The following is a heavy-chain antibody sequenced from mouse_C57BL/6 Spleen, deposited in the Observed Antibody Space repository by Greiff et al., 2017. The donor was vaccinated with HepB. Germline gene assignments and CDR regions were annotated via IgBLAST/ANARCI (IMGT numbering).Heavy chain of an antibody. V-gene: IGHV1-55*01. Sequence: QVQLQQSGAELVKPGASVKMSCKASGYTFTSYWITWVKQRPGQGLEWIGDIYPGSGSTNYNEKFKSKATLTVDTSSSTAYMQPSSLTSEDSAVYYCARRNFYDAYFDYWGQGTTLTVSS. CDR3: ARRNFYDAYFDY. J-gene: IGHJ2*01. D-gene: IGHD2-3*01. CDR1: GYTFTSYW. CDR2: IYPGSGST.